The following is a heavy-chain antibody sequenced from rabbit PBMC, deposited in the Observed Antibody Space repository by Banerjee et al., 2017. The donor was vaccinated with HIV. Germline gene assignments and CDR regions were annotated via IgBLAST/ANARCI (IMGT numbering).Heavy chain of an antibody. J-gene: IGHJ4*01. D-gene: IGHD7-1*01. CDR3: ARDSYINDTGWDL. V-gene: IGHV1S40*01. CDR1: GFSFSSSYY. Sequence: QSLEESGGDLVKPGASLTLTCTASGFSFSSSYYMCWVRQAPGKGLEWIGCIYVGSGSAYYASWAKGRFTISKTSSTTVTLQMTSLTAADTATYFCARDSYINDTGWDLWGPGTLVTVS. CDR2: IYVGSGSA.